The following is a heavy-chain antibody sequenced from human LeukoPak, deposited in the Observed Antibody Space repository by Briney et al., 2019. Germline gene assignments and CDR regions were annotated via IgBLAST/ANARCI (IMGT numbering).Heavy chain of an antibody. V-gene: IGHV3-21*01. CDR1: GFTFSSYS. J-gene: IGHJ6*03. CDR2: ISSSSSYI. CDR3: ARVALIYYDFWSGYPGPMDV. Sequence: GGSLRLSCAASGFTFSSYSMNWVRQAPGKGLEWVSSISSSSSYIYYADSVKGRFTISRDNAKNSLYLQMNSLRAEDTAVYYCARVALIYYDFWSGYPGPMDVWGKGTTVTVSS. D-gene: IGHD3-3*01.